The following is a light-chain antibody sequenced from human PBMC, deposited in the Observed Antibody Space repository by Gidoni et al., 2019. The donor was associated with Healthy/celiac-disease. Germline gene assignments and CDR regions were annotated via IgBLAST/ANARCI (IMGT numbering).Light chain of an antibody. CDR1: SSNIGAGYD. J-gene: IGLJ3*02. Sequence: QSVLTQPPSVSGATGQRVTISCTGSSSNIGAGYDVHWYQQLPGTAPKLLIYGNSNRPSGVPVRFSGSKSGTSASLALTVLQAEDEADYYCQSYDSSLSGSVFGGGTKLTVL. V-gene: IGLV1-40*01. CDR3: QSYDSSLSGSV. CDR2: GNS.